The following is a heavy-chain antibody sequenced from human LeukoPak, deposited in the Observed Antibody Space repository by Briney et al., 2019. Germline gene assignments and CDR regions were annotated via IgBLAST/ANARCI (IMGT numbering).Heavy chain of an antibody. D-gene: IGHD4-17*01. CDR1: GFTFSSYS. V-gene: IGHV3-21*01. CDR2: ISSSSSYI. J-gene: IGHJ3*02. Sequence: PGGSLRLSCAASGFTFSSYSMNWVRQAPGKGLEWVSSISSSSSYIYYADSVKGRFTISRDNAKNSLYLQMNSLRAEDTAVYYCARASWVTSDAFDIWGQGTMVTVSS. CDR3: ARASWVTSDAFDI.